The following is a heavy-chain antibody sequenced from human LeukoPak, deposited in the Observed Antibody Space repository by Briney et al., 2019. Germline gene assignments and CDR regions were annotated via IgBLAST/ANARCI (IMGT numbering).Heavy chain of an antibody. CDR1: RFTLSSHW. J-gene: IGHJ4*02. CDR3: ARDFGRPTTFDY. Sequence: GGSLRLSCAASRFTLSSHWMSWVRQTPGKGLERVATIKQDGSEKYYADSLNGRFTISRDNTRNSLSLQMNSLRAEDTGIYYCARDFGRPTTFDYWGQGTLLTVSS. CDR2: IKQDGSEK. D-gene: IGHD3-3*01. V-gene: IGHV3-7*03.